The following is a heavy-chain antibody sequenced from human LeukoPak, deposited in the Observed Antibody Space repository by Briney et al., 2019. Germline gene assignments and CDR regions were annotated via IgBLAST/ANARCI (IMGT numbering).Heavy chain of an antibody. D-gene: IGHD1-26*01. J-gene: IGHJ5*02. V-gene: IGHV1-8*01. CDR3: ARGDSGSYMWFDP. CDR1: GYTFTSYD. Sequence: ASVKVSCKASGYTFTSYDINWVRQATGQGPERMGWMNPNSGNTGYAQKFQGRVTMTTNTSINTACMELRSLRSDDTAVYYCARGDSGSYMWFDPWGQGTLVTVSS. CDR2: MNPNSGNT.